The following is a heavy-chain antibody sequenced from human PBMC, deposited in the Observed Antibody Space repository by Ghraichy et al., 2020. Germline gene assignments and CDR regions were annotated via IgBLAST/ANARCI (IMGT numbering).Heavy chain of an antibody. CDR2: ISTNSRTI. CDR1: GFTLSSYN. CDR3: AREVWVAATITVHYYHGMDV. V-gene: IGHV3-48*02. Sequence: GGSLRLSCAASGFTLSSYNMNWVRQAPGKGLEWLSYISTNSRTIYYADSLKGRITISRDNVMNALYLQMNSLRDEDTAVYYCAREVWVAATITVHYYHGMDVWGQGTTVTVS. D-gene: IGHD2-15*01. J-gene: IGHJ6*02.